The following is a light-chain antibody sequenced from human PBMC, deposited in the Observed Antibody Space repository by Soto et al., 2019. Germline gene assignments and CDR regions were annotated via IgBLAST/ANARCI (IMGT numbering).Light chain of an antibody. CDR2: EVS. J-gene: IGLJ2*01. Sequence: QSVLTQPPSASGSPGQSVTISCTGTSSDVGGYNYVSWYQQHPGKAPKLMIYEVSKRPSGVPDRFSGSKSGNTASLTVSGLQAEDEADYYCSSDAGSPAFGGGTKVTVL. CDR3: SSDAGSPA. CDR1: SSDVGGYNY. V-gene: IGLV2-8*01.